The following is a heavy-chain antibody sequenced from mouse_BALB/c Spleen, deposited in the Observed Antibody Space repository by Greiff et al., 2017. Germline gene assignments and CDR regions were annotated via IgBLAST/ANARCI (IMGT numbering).Heavy chain of an antibody. J-gene: IGHJ1*01. Sequence: EVKVVESGGGLVQPGGSLKLSCAASGFTFSSYTMSWVRQTPEKRLEWVAYISNGGGSTYYPDTVKGRFTISRDNAKNTLYLQMSSLKSEDTAMYYCARPNYYGSSYRWYFDVWGAGTTVTVSS. V-gene: IGHV5-12-2*01. D-gene: IGHD1-1*01. CDR1: GFTFSSYT. CDR2: ISNGGGST. CDR3: ARPNYYGSSYRWYFDV.